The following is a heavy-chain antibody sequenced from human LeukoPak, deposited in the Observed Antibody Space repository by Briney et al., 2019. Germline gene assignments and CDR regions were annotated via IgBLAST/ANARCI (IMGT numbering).Heavy chain of an antibody. D-gene: IGHD3-10*01. V-gene: IGHV4-34*01. Sequence: SETLSLTCTVSGVSISSYYWSWIRQAPGKGLEWVGEINHSGSTNYNPSLKSRVTISVDTSKNQFSLKLSSVTAADTAVYYCARRLWFGEGHYFDYWGQGTLVTVSS. CDR2: INHSGST. CDR3: ARRLWFGEGHYFDY. J-gene: IGHJ4*02. CDR1: GVSISSYY.